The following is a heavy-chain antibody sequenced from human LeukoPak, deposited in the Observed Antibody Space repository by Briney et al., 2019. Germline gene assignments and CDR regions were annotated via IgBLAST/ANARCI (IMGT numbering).Heavy chain of an antibody. V-gene: IGHV3-11*04. CDR3: ARALLAAAGPGDY. Sequence: GGSLRLSCAASGFTFSDYYMSWIRQAPGKGLEWVSYISSSGSSIYHADSVKGRFTISRDNAKNSLYLQMNSLRAEDTAVYYCARALLAAAGPGDYWGQGTLVTVSS. CDR1: GFTFSDYY. J-gene: IGHJ4*02. D-gene: IGHD6-13*01. CDR2: ISSSGSSI.